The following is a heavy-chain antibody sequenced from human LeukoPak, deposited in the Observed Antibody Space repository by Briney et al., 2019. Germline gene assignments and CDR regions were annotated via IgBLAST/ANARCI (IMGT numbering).Heavy chain of an antibody. CDR2: IYHSGDT. V-gene: IGHV4-38-2*02. D-gene: IGHD2-2*01. J-gene: IGHJ5*02. CDR1: GYSVSSGYY. CDR3: ARSKAHLSTSWYGNWFDP. Sequence: SETLSLTCTVSGYSVSSGYYWGWIRQPPGKGLEWIASIYHSGDTYYNPSLRSRVTISLDTSKNQLPLKLSSVTAADTAVYYCARSKAHLSTSWYGNWFDPWGQGTLVTVSS.